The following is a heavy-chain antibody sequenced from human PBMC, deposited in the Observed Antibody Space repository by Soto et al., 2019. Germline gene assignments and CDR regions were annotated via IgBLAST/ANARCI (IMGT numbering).Heavy chain of an antibody. J-gene: IGHJ6*02. CDR2: IMPVFRRP. D-gene: IGHD1-1*01. V-gene: IGHV1-69*12. Sequence: QVQLVQSGAEVKKPGSSVTVSCKASGGTFRTSAISWVRQAPGQGLEWVGGIMPVFRRPKYAQNFQDRVTITAGESPSTAYMELNSLKSDDTAVYYCARDKDRLQLGGNYYFILDVWGQGTAVTVSS. CDR1: GGTFRTSA. CDR3: ARDKDRLQLGGNYYFILDV.